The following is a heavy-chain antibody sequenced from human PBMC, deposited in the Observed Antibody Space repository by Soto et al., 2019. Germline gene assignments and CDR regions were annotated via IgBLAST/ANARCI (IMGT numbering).Heavy chain of an antibody. Sequence: GASVKVSCKASGYTFTSYAMHWVRQAPGQRLEWMGWINAGNGNTKYSQKFQGRVTITRDTSASTAYMELSSLRSEDTAVYYCARAPRYYDSSGRSPLRDWGQGTLVTVSS. D-gene: IGHD3-22*01. CDR1: GYTFTSYA. V-gene: IGHV1-3*01. CDR2: INAGNGNT. J-gene: IGHJ4*02. CDR3: ARAPRYYDSSGRSPLRD.